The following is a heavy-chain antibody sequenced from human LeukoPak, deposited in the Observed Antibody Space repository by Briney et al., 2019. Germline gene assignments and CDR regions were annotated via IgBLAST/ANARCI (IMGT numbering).Heavy chain of an antibody. D-gene: IGHD5-18*01. CDR1: GGSISSYY. J-gene: IGHJ4*02. Sequence: PSETLSLTCTVSGGSISSYYWSWIRQPPGKGLEWIGYIYYSGSTNYNPSLKSRVTIPVDTSKNQFSLKLSSVTAADTAVYYCARVGYSYGSFDYWGQGTLVTVSS. CDR3: ARVGYSYGSFDY. CDR2: IYYSGST. V-gene: IGHV4-59*01.